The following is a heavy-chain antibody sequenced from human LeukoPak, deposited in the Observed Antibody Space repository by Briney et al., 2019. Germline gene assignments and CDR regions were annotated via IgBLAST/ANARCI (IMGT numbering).Heavy chain of an antibody. D-gene: IGHD6-19*01. Sequence: ASVKVSCEASGYTFTSYGISWVRQAPGQGLEWMGWISAYNGNTNYAQKLQGRVTVTTDTSTSTACMELRSLRSDDTAVYYCARGPLWIDIAVAGTFGFDYWGQGTLVTVSS. CDR1: GYTFTSYG. CDR3: ARGPLWIDIAVAGTFGFDY. J-gene: IGHJ4*02. CDR2: ISAYNGNT. V-gene: IGHV1-18*01.